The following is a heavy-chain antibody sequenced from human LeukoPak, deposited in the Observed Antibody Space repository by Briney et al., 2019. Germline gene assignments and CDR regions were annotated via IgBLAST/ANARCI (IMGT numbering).Heavy chain of an antibody. CDR3: ARDLFTSSWYRWFDP. CDR2: IYSSGST. Sequence: SETLSLTCTVSGGSISSSSYYWGWIRQPPGKGLEWIGSIYSSGSTYYNPSLRSRVTIPVDTSKNQFSLKLSSVTAADTAVYYCARDLFTSSWYRWFDPWGQGTLVTVSS. D-gene: IGHD6-13*01. V-gene: IGHV4-39*07. J-gene: IGHJ5*02. CDR1: GGSISSSSYY.